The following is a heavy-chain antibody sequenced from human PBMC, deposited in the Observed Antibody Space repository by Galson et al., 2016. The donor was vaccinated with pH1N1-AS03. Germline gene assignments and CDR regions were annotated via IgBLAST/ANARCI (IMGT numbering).Heavy chain of an antibody. CDR2: INQDENEK. D-gene: IGHD2-21*02. J-gene: IGHJ6*03. CDR3: ARESTGTEHIVVVTGRYGYYYMDV. CDR1: GFTFKSYW. Sequence: SLRLSCAASGFTFKSYWMSWVRQAPGKGLEWVANINQDENEKYCVDSVKGRFTISRDNAKNSQYLEMNSLRAEDTALYYCARESTGTEHIVVVTGRYGYYYMDVWGKGTTVTVSS. V-gene: IGHV3-7*03.